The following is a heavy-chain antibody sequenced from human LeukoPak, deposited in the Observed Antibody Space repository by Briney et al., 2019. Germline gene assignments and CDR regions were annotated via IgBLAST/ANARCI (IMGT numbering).Heavy chain of an antibody. CDR3: ARGVNYYGMDV. Sequence: SETLSLTCTVSGGSISSYYWSWIRQSPGKGLEWIGYIYYSGSTNYNPSLKSRVTISVDTSKNQFSLILTSVTAADTAVYYCARGVNYYGMDVWGQGTTVTVSS. V-gene: IGHV4-59*08. CDR1: GGSISSYY. CDR2: IYYSGST. D-gene: IGHD2-8*01. J-gene: IGHJ6*02.